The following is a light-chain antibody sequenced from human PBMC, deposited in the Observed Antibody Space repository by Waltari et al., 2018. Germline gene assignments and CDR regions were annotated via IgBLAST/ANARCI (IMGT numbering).Light chain of an antibody. J-gene: IGKJ4*01. V-gene: IGKV3-11*01. CDR2: DTS. Sequence: EIVLTQSPATLSLSPGERATLSCRASQNISSYLAWYQQKPGQAPRLLLYDTSRRATGIPARFSGSGSGTDFTLTISSLEPEDFAVYSCLQRSNWPLTFGGGTKVDIK. CDR3: LQRSNWPLT. CDR1: QNISSY.